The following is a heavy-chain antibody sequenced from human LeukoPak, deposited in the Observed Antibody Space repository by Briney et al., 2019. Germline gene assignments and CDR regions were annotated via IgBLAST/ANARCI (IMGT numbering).Heavy chain of an antibody. J-gene: IGHJ3*02. Sequence: SETLSLTCTVSGGSISSYHWSRIRQPPGKGLEWIGYIYYSGSTNYNPSLKSRVTISVDTSKNQFSLKLSSVTAADTAVYYCARDRSYYYDSSGYYDAFDIWGQGTMVTVSS. V-gene: IGHV4-59*01. CDR1: GGSISSYH. CDR3: ARDRSYYYDSSGYYDAFDI. D-gene: IGHD3-22*01. CDR2: IYYSGST.